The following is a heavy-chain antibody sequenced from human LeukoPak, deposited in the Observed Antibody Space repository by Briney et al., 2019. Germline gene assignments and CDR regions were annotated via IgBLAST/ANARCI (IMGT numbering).Heavy chain of an antibody. CDR2: INPNSGGT. CDR3: ARDPRNSQWLPSNWFDP. Sequence: ASVKVSCKASGYTFTGYYMHWVRQAPGQGLEWMGRINPNSGGTNYAQKFQGRVAMTRDTSISTAYMELRRLRSDDTAVYYCARDPRNSQWLPSNWFDPWGQGTLVTVSS. J-gene: IGHJ5*02. CDR1: GYTFTGYY. D-gene: IGHD3-22*01. V-gene: IGHV1-2*06.